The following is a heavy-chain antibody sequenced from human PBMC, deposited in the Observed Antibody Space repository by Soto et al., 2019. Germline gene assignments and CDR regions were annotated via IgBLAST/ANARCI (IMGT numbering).Heavy chain of an antibody. CDR3: ARDWDRSGLFDP. Sequence: SETLSLTCSVSGASITTYYWTWIRQPPGKGLEWIGSISYSGSTNYNPSLESRVMISLDTSKNQFSLRLTSVTAAHTALYYCARDWDRSGLFDPWGQGVLVTVSS. V-gene: IGHV4-59*01. J-gene: IGHJ5*02. CDR1: GASITTYY. CDR2: ISYSGST. D-gene: IGHD1-26*01.